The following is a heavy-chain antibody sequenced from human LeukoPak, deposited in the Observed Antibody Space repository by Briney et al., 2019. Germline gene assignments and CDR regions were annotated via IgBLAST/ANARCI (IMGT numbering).Heavy chain of an antibody. CDR3: ARDLSSSILLSGNWFDP. CDR2: IYTSGST. Sequence: SETLSLTCTVSGGSISSYYWSWIRQPAGKGLEWIGRIYTSGSTNYNPSLKSRVTMSVDTSKNQFSLKLSSVTAADTAVYYCARDLSSSILLSGNWFDPWGQGTLVTVSS. D-gene: IGHD6-6*01. V-gene: IGHV4-4*07. J-gene: IGHJ5*02. CDR1: GGSISSYY.